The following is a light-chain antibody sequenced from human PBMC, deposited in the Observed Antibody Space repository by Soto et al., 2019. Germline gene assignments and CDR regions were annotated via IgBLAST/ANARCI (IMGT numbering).Light chain of an antibody. CDR3: QQYNSYSGT. Sequence: DIQMTQSPSTLSASVGDRVTITCRASQSISSWLAWYQQKPGKAPKLLIYDASSLESGVPSRFXXXXXXXXFTXTISSLQPDDFATYYCQQYNSYSGTFGQGTKLEIK. V-gene: IGKV1-5*01. CDR1: QSISSW. J-gene: IGKJ2*01. CDR2: DAS.